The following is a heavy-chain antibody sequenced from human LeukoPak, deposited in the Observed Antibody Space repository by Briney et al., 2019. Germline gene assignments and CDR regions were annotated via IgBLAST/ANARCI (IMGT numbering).Heavy chain of an antibody. D-gene: IGHD1-26*01. CDR1: GGTFNSYA. CDR2: ITAIFRTT. Sequence: ASVKVSCKTSGGTFNSYAISWVRQAPGQGLEWMGGITAIFRTTNYAQKFQGRVTITADESMSTVYMELSSLRSEDTAVYYCARSAGATTSDWYYYYGMDVWGQGTTVTVSS. J-gene: IGHJ6*02. V-gene: IGHV1-69*01. CDR3: ARSAGATTSDWYYYYGMDV.